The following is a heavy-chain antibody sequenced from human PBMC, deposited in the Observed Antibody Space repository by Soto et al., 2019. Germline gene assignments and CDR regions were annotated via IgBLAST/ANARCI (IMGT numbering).Heavy chain of an antibody. CDR1: EFTFSSYA. CDR2: ISYDGSNK. J-gene: IGHJ4*02. V-gene: IGHV3-30-3*01. Sequence: VGYLILSCAASEFTFSSYAMHWVRQAPGKGLEWVAVISYDGSNKYYADSVKGRFTISRDNSKNTMYLQMNSLRAEDTAVYYGARDRRGATGLDDWGQGTLVTVSS. D-gene: IGHD1-26*01. CDR3: ARDRRGATGLDD.